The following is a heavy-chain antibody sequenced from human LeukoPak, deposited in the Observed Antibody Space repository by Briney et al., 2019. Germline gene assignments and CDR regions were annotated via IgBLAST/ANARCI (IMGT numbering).Heavy chain of an antibody. CDR1: GGSISSGDYY. V-gene: IGHV4-30-4*08. CDR2: IYYSGST. Sequence: PSQTLSLTCTVSGGSISSGDYYWSWIRQPPGKGLEWIGYIYYSGSTYYNPSLKSRVTISVDTSKNQFSLKLSSVTAADTAVYYCARRPIGYCSSTSCYSPFDYWGQGILVTVSS. CDR3: ARRPIGYCSSTSCYSPFDY. J-gene: IGHJ4*02. D-gene: IGHD2-2*03.